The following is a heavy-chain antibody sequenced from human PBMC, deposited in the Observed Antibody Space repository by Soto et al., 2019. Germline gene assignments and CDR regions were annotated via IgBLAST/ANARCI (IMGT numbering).Heavy chain of an antibody. J-gene: IGHJ6*02. CDR3: GKGKELGVVRYALDA. CDR2: LSDGGGST. V-gene: IGHV3-23*01. D-gene: IGHD3-3*01. Sequence: PGGSLRLSCAASGFTFSNYAMSWVRQAPGKGLGWVSGLSDGGGSTFYADSVKGRFTISRDNAKNTLYLQMSSLRAEDTAVYYCGKGKELGVVRYALDAWGQGTTVTV. CDR1: GFTFSNYA.